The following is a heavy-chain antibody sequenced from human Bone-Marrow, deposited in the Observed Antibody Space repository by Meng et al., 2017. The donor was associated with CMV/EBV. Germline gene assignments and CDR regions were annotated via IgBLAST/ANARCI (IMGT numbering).Heavy chain of an antibody. CDR3: ARGGMYYYGSGSGDGMDV. D-gene: IGHD3-10*01. CDR2: INPNSGGT. V-gene: IGHV1-2*02. J-gene: IGHJ6*02. CDR1: GYTFTGYY. Sequence: ASVKVSCKASGYTFTGYYMHWVRQAPGQGLEWMGWINPNSGGTNYAQKFQGRVTMTRDTSISTAYMELRSLGSEDTAVYYCARGGMYYYGSGSGDGMDVWGQGTLVTVSS.